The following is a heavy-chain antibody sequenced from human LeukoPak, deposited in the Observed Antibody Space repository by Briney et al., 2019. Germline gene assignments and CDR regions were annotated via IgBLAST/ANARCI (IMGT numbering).Heavy chain of an antibody. D-gene: IGHD4-11*01. CDR2: IYNSGST. J-gene: IGHJ4*02. CDR1: GGSTSGYY. CDR3: ARDGLQGSIL. Sequence: PSETLSLTCTVSGGSTSGYYWSWIRQPPGKGLEWIGYIYNSGSTTYNPSLKSRVTISVGTSKNQFSLRLRSVTAVDTAVYYCARDGLQGSILWGQGTLVTVSS. V-gene: IGHV4-59*01.